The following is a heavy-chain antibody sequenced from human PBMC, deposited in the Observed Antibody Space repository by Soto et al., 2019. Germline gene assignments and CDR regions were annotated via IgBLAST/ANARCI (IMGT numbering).Heavy chain of an antibody. J-gene: IGHJ4*02. V-gene: IGHV3-21*01. CDR3: ARLFDYYDSSGYYPGLDY. CDR2: ISSSSSYI. D-gene: IGHD3-22*01. CDR1: GFTFSSYS. Sequence: GGSLRLSCAASGFTFSSYSVNWVRQAPGKGLEWVSSISSSSSYIYYADSVKGRFTISRDNAKNSLYLQMNSLRAEDTAVYYCARLFDYYDSSGYYPGLDYWGQGTLVTVSS.